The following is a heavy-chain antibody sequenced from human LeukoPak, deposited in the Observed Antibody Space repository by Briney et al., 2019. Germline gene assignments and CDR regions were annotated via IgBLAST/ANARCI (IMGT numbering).Heavy chain of an antibody. CDR3: AKVIREVDMSHDY. Sequence: GGSLRLSCAASGFTFSSYGMHWVRQAPGKGLEWVSAISGSGGSTYYADSVKGRFTISRDNSKNTLYLQMNSLRAEDTAVYYCAKVIREVDMSHDYWGQGALVTVSS. CDR2: ISGSGGST. J-gene: IGHJ4*02. D-gene: IGHD5-24*01. V-gene: IGHV3-23*01. CDR1: GFTFSSYG.